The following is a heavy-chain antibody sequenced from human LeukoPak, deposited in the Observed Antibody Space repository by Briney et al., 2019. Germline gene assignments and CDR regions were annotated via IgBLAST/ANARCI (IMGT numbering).Heavy chain of an antibody. J-gene: IGHJ6*03. CDR2: INHSGST. Sequence: SETLSLTCAVYGGSFSGYYWSWIRQPPGKGLEWIGEINHSGSTNYNPSLKSRVTISVDTSKNQFSLKLSSVTAADTAVYYCARLSTGTTVTTGSYYYMDVWGKGTTVTISS. CDR1: GGSFSGYY. CDR3: ARLSTGTTVTTGSYYYMDV. D-gene: IGHD4-17*01. V-gene: IGHV4-34*01.